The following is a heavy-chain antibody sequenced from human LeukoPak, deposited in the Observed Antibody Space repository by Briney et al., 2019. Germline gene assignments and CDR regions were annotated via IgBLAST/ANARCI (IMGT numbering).Heavy chain of an antibody. J-gene: IGHJ4*02. V-gene: IGHV5-51*01. Sequence: GASLRISCKGSGSSFTSYWIGWVRPLPGKGLEWMGIIYPGDSDTRYSPSFQGQVTISADKSISTAYLQWSSLKASDTAMYYCARHCAGGSCADYWGQGTLVTVSS. CDR1: GSSFTSYW. CDR3: ARHCAGGSCADY. D-gene: IGHD2-15*01. CDR2: IYPGDSDT.